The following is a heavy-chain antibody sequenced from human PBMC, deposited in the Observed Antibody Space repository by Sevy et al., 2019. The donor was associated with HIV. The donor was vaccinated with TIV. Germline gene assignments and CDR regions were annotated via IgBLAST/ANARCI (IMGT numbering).Heavy chain of an antibody. CDR3: ARGHDP. CDR2: IKQDGSEK. V-gene: IGHV3-7*03. Sequence: GGSLRLSCAASGFTLSSFWMTWVRQAPGKGLEWVANIKQDGSEKYYVDSVKGRFTISRDNAKNSLYLQMNSLRAEDTAVYYCARGHDPWGQGTLVTVSS. CDR1: GFTLSSFW. J-gene: IGHJ5*02.